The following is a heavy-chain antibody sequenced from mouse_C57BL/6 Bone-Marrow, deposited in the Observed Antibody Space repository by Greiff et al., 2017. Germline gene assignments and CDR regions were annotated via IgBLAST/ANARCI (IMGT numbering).Heavy chain of an antibody. J-gene: IGHJ4*01. CDR1: GFTFSSYA. V-gene: IGHV5-4*03. CDR2: ISDGGSYT. Sequence: EVKLMESGGGLVKPGGSLKLSCAASGFTFSSYAMSWVRQTPEKRLEWVATISDGGSYTYYPDNVQGRFTISRDNAKNNLYLQMSHLKSEDTAMYYCARGWLLRDYAMDYWGQGTSVTVSS. D-gene: IGHD2-3*01. CDR3: ARGWLLRDYAMDY.